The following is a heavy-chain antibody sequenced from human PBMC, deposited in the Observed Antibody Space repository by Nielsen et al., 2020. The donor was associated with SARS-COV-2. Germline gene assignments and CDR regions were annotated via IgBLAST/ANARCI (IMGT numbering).Heavy chain of an antibody. V-gene: IGHV1-18*01. D-gene: IGHD7-27*01. CDR1: GYTFTSYG. CDR2: ISAYNGNT. CDR3: ARASNTYTNWGYFDY. Sequence: ASVKVSCKASGYTFTSYGISWVRQAPGQGLEWMGWISAYNGNTNYAQKLQGRVTMTTDTSTSTAYMELRSLRSDDTAVYYCARASNTYTNWGYFDYWGQGTLVTVSS. J-gene: IGHJ4*02.